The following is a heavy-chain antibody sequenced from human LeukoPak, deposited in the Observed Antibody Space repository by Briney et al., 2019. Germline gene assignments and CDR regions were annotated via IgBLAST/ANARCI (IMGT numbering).Heavy chain of an antibody. D-gene: IGHD3-22*01. Sequence: PGGSLRLSCAASGFTFSNYGMHWVRQAPGKGLEWVAFIRYDGTNEYYADSVKGRFTISRDNSKNTLYLQMNSLRTEGTAVYYCARGLYYYDSSGYPDWGQGTLVTVSS. J-gene: IGHJ4*02. CDR2: IRYDGTNE. CDR1: GFTFSNYG. V-gene: IGHV3-30*02. CDR3: ARGLYYYDSSGYPD.